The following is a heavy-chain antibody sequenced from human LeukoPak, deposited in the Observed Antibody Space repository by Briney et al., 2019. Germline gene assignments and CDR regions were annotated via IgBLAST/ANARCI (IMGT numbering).Heavy chain of an antibody. D-gene: IGHD1-26*01. J-gene: IGHJ4*02. CDR1: GFTFSSYW. Sequence: GGSLRLSCAAAGFTFSSYWMHWVRQAPGKGLVWVSRINTDGTSTIYADSVKGRFTISRDNAKNTLYLQMNSLRAEDTAVYACARGNEWAFDCWAQGTLVTVSS. V-gene: IGHV3-74*01. CDR3: ARGNEWAFDC. CDR2: INTDGTST.